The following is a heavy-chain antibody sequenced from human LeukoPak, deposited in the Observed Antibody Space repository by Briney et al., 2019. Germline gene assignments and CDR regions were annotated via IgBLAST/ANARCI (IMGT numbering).Heavy chain of an antibody. CDR1: GFTFSSYS. Sequence: GGSLRLSCAASGFTFSSYSMNWVRQAPGKGLEWVSSISSSSSYIYYADSVKGRFTISRDNAKNSLYLQMNSLRAEDMAVYYCARETTVVTPIDYWGQGTLVTVSS. V-gene: IGHV3-21*01. J-gene: IGHJ4*02. D-gene: IGHD4-23*01. CDR3: ARETTVVTPIDY. CDR2: ISSSSSYI.